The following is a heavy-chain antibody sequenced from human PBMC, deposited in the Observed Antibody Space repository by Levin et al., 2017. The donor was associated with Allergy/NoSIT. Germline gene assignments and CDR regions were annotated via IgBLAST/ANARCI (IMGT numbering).Heavy chain of an antibody. V-gene: IGHV1-8*01. J-gene: IGHJ4*02. Sequence: ASVKVSCKASGYTFTSYDINWVRQATGQGLEWMGYMNPNSGKIGFAQKFQGRVTMTSDTSLSTAYMELSSLTSEDTAVYYCTRIPRESYAVWGQGTRVTVSS. CDR3: TRIPRESYAV. D-gene: IGHD3-16*01. CDR1: GYTFTSYD. CDR2: MNPNSGKI.